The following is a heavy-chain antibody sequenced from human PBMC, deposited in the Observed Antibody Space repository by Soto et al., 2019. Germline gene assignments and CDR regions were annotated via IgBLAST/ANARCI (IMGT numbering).Heavy chain of an antibody. V-gene: IGHV4-39*01. D-gene: IGHD1-26*01. Sequence: PSETLSLTCTVSGGSISSSSYYWGWIRQPPGKGLEWIGSIFYSGSTYYNPSLKSRVTISVDTSKNQFSLKLSSVTAADTAVYYCARHRSSGSYFWWFDPWGQGTLVTVSS. CDR3: ARHRSSGSYFWWFDP. CDR1: GGSISSSSYY. J-gene: IGHJ5*02. CDR2: IFYSGST.